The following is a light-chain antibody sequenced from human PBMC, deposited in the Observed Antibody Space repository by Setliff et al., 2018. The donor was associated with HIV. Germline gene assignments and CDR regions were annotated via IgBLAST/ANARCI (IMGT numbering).Light chain of an antibody. V-gene: IGLV2-14*03. CDR3: ASYRPNDLGV. CDR2: DVS. J-gene: IGLJ1*01. Sequence: QSALIQPASVSGSPGQSVTVSCTGTSSDVGSYDFVSWDQQLPGKAPKLLIYDVSDRPSGVSHRFSGSKSGNTASLTISGLQSEDEADYYCASYRPNDLGVFGTGTKVTVL. CDR1: SSDVGSYDF.